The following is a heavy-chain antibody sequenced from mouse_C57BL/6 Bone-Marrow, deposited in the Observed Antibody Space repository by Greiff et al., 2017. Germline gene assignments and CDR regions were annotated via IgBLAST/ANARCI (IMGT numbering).Heavy chain of an antibody. Sequence: QVQLQQSGAELARPGASVKMSCKASGYTFTSYTMHWVKQRPGQGLEWIGYINPSSGYTKYNQKFKDKATLTADKSSSTACMQLSSLTSEDSAVYYCARERAIYYDYDVFAYWGQGTLVTVSA. CDR3: ARERAIYYDYDVFAY. CDR1: GYTFTSYT. J-gene: IGHJ3*01. D-gene: IGHD2-4*01. V-gene: IGHV1-4*01. CDR2: INPSSGYT.